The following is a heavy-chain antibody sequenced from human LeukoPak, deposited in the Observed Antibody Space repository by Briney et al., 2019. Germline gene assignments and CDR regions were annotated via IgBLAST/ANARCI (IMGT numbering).Heavy chain of an antibody. CDR3: ARHVIYSGVYSYWFDP. Sequence: SETLSLTCTVSGGSISTNNRYWGWIRQSPGKGLEWIGGMSYSGSTSYNPSLKSRVAISLDTSKNQFSLRLTSVTAADTAVYYCARHVIYSGVYSYWFDPWGLGTLVTVSS. J-gene: IGHJ5*02. CDR2: MSYSGST. D-gene: IGHD5-12*01. V-gene: IGHV4-39*01. CDR1: GGSISTNNRY.